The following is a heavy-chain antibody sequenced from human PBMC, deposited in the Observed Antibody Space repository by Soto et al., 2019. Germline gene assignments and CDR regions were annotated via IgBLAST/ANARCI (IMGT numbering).Heavy chain of an antibody. Sequence: QVQMVESGGGVVQPGTSLRLSCVVTGLTFSGYGMHWVRQAPGKGLEWVADITYDGSSTYYADAVKGRFTVSRDNSKNILYLQMTSLSGDDTAMYDCAKDQMGRGWRTLDSWGQGTLVIVSS. CDR3: AKDQMGRGWRTLDS. V-gene: IGHV3-30*18. CDR1: GLTFSGYG. D-gene: IGHD3-10*01. CDR2: ITYDGSST. J-gene: IGHJ4*02.